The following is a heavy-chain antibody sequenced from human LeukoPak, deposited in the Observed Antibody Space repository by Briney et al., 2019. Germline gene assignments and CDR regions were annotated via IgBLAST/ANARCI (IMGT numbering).Heavy chain of an antibody. Sequence: GASVKVSCKASGYTFTGYYMHWVRQAPGQGLEWMGWINPNSGGTNYAQKFQGRVTMTRDTSISTAYMELSRLRSDDTAVYYCATPLSGNYYLGEDYFDYWGQGTLVTVSS. D-gene: IGHD1-26*01. CDR1: GYTFTGYY. CDR2: INPNSGGT. CDR3: ATPLSGNYYLGEDYFDY. V-gene: IGHV1-2*02. J-gene: IGHJ4*02.